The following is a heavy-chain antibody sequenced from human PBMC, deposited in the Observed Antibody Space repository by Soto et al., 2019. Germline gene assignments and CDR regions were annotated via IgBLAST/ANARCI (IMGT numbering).Heavy chain of an antibody. Sequence: EVQLVESGGGLVKPGGSLRLSCAASGFTFSNAWMSWVRQAPGKGLEWVGRIKSKTDGGTTDYAAPVKGRFTISRDDAKNTLYLQMNSLKTEDTAVYYCTTEVSGSYYYYYGMDVWGQGTTVTVSS. J-gene: IGHJ6*02. CDR1: GFTFSNAW. D-gene: IGHD1-26*01. CDR2: IKSKTDGGTT. V-gene: IGHV3-15*01. CDR3: TTEVSGSYYYYYGMDV.